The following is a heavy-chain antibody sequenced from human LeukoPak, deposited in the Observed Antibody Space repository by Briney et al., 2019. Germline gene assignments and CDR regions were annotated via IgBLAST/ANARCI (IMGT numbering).Heavy chain of an antibody. CDR3: ARAGYCSSTSCYAGWFDP. J-gene: IGHJ5*02. V-gene: IGHV1-3*01. D-gene: IGHD2-2*01. CDR1: GYTFTSYA. CDR2: INAGNGNT. Sequence: ASVKVSCKASGYTFTSYAMHWVRQATGQRLEWMGWINAGNGNTKYSQKFQGRVTITRDTFASTAYMELSSLRSEDRAVYYCARAGYCSSTSCYAGWFDPWGQGTLVTVSS.